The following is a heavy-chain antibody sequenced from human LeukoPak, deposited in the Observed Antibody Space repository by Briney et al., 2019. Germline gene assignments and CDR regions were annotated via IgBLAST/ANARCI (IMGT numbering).Heavy chain of an antibody. Sequence: PGRSLRLSCAASGFTFSSYAMHWVRQAPGKGLEWVAVISYDGSNKYYADSVKGRFTISRDNSKNTLYLQMNSLRAEDTAVYYCARDQAYYDSSGYAWYFDYWGQGTLVTVPS. V-gene: IGHV3-30-3*01. J-gene: IGHJ4*02. CDR1: GFTFSSYA. D-gene: IGHD3-22*01. CDR2: ISYDGSNK. CDR3: ARDQAYYDSSGYAWYFDY.